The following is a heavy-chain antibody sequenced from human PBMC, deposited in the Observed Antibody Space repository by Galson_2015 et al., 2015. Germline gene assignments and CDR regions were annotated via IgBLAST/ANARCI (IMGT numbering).Heavy chain of an antibody. CDR2: ISSSSSYI. CDR1: GFTLSSYS. Sequence: SLRLSCAASGFTLSSYSMNWVRQAPGKGLEWVSSISSSSSYIYYADSVKGRFTISRDNAKNSLYLQMNSLRAEDTAVYYCARVNSCSGGSCQGSVREDYMDVWGKGTTVTVSS. V-gene: IGHV3-21*01. D-gene: IGHD2-15*01. J-gene: IGHJ6*03. CDR3: ARVNSCSGGSCQGSVREDYMDV.